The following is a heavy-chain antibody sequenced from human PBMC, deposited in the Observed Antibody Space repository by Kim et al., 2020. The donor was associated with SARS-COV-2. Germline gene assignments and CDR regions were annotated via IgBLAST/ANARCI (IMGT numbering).Heavy chain of an antibody. J-gene: IGHJ4*02. V-gene: IGHV4-34*01. D-gene: IGHD3-10*01. CDR2: INHSGST. CDR1: GGSFSGYY. CDR3: ARGRPYYYGSGTIDY. Sequence: SETLSLTCAVYGGSFSGYYWSWIRQPPGKGLEWIGEINHSGSTNYNPFLKSRVTISVDTSKNQFSLKLSSVTAADTAVYYCARGRPYYYGSGTIDYWGQGTLVTVSS.